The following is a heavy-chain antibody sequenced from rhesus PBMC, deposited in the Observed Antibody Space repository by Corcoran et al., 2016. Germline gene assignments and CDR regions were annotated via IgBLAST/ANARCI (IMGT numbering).Heavy chain of an antibody. J-gene: IGHJ4*01. V-gene: IGHV4S7*01. D-gene: IGHD5-24*01. Sequence: QVQLQESGPGLVKPSETLSLTGAVSGGSLSDRYYWRWIRQPPGKGLEWFGYILGSGGSTYYNPSLKSRVTISTDPSKNQFSLKLSSVTAADTAVYYCARAGADTVGTVFYFDYWGQGVLVTVSS. CDR2: ILGSGGST. CDR1: GGSLSDRYY. CDR3: ARAGADTVGTVFYFDY.